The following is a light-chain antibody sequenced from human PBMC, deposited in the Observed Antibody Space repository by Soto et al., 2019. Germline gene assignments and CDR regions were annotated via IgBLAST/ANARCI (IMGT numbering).Light chain of an antibody. J-gene: IGKJ4*01. CDR1: QGVRDD. Sequence: IQMTQSPSSRSASVGDRVTITCRASQGVRDDVGWYQQKPGKAPKLLIYSASTLQSGVPSRFSGSGSGTDFTLTISGLQPEDLATYYCLQESNYPLTFGGGTKV. V-gene: IGKV1-6*01. CDR2: SAS. CDR3: LQESNYPLT.